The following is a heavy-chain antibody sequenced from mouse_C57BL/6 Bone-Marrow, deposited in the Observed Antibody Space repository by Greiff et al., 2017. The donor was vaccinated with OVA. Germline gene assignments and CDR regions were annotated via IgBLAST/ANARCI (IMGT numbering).Heavy chain of an antibody. Sequence: DVQLQESGGDLVKPGGSLKLSCAASGFTFSSYGMSWVRQTPDKRLEWVATISSGGSYTYYPDSVKGRFTISRDNAKNTLYLQMSSLKSEDTAMYYCARKGLRRSWFAYWGQGTLVTVSA. CDR3: ARKGLRRSWFAY. J-gene: IGHJ3*01. D-gene: IGHD2-4*01. CDR2: ISSGGSYT. V-gene: IGHV5-6*01. CDR1: GFTFSSYG.